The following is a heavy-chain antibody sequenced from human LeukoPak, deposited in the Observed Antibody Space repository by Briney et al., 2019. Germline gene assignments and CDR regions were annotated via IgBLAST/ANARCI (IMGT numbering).Heavy chain of an antibody. CDR2: IYYSGST. J-gene: IGHJ6*02. D-gene: IGHD3-9*01. CDR1: GGSISSYY. V-gene: IGHV4-59*08. CDR3: ARLKNYDILTGPSYGMDV. Sequence: SETLSLTCTVSGGSISSYYWSWIRQPPGKGLEWIGYIYYSGSTNYNPSLKSRVTISVDTSKNQFSLKLSPVTAADTAVYYCARLKNYDILTGPSYGMDVWGQGTTVTVSS.